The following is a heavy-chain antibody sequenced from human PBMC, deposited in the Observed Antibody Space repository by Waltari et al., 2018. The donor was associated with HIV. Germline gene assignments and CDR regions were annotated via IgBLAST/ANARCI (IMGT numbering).Heavy chain of an antibody. V-gene: IGHV1-3*04. CDR2: INTGSGDT. Sequence: VPFVQSGAEVKKPVASVRVSCKAYAFTFSEYPLPWFRQAPGQRPEWMGRINTGSGDTKYSQKFQGRVTLTSQTAASTAYVELSSLTSEDTAVYYCARDRENLGKGIFGFWGQGTLVTVSS. CDR1: AFTFSEYP. J-gene: IGHJ4*02. D-gene: IGHD3-3*01. CDR3: ARDRENLGKGIFGF.